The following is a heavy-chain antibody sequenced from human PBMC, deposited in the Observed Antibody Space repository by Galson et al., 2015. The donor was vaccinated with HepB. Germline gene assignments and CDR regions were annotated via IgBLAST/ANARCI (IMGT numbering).Heavy chain of an antibody. J-gene: IGHJ4*02. D-gene: IGHD3-16*01. Sequence: SLRLSCAASGFTFSSYAMHWVRQAPGKGLEWVAVISYDGSNKFCADSVKGRLTISRDNSKNTLDLQLNSLRAEDTAVYYCAREGEAGDFDYWGQGTLVTVSS. V-gene: IGHV3-30*04. CDR2: ISYDGSNK. CDR3: AREGEAGDFDY. CDR1: GFTFSSYA.